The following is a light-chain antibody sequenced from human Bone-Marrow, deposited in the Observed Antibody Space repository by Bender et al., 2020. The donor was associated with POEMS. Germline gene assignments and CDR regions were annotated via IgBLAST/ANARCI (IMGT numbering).Light chain of an antibody. CDR2: EVN. Sequence: QSALTQPASVSGSPGQSITISCTGTSRDVGTYDLVSWYQQHPGKAPKLMIYEVNRRPSGVPDRFSGSKSGTSASLAITGLQSDDEAIYFCVAWDASLNGWVFGGGTKLTVL. J-gene: IGLJ3*02. CDR1: SRDVGTYDL. V-gene: IGLV2-14*02. CDR3: VAWDASLNGWV.